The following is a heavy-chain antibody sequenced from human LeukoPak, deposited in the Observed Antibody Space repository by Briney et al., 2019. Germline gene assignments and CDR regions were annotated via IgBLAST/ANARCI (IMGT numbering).Heavy chain of an antibody. Sequence: GGSLRLSCAASGFTFASHGLHWVRQAPGKGLEWVTFIRDDASYKFYADSVKGRFTVSRDNSRNTLYLHMYSLRPEDTAVYYCAKDRWDDYTKNPPYWYFDFWGRGTLVTVSS. V-gene: IGHV3-30*02. CDR1: GFTFASHG. CDR2: IRDDASYK. CDR3: AKDRWDDYTKNPPYWYFDF. J-gene: IGHJ2*01. D-gene: IGHD4-11*01.